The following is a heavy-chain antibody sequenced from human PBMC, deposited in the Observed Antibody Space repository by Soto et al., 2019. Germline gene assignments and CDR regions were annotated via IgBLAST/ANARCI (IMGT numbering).Heavy chain of an antibody. CDR3: ASHVSQWRENTFDY. V-gene: IGHV3-74*01. CDR2: IKGDGSST. J-gene: IGHJ4*02. CDR1: GFTFSNYW. D-gene: IGHD6-19*01. Sequence: EVQLVESGRGLVQPGGSLRLSCAASGFTFSNYWMHWVRQAPGEGLVWVSRIKGDGSSTSDADSVRGRFTISRDNAKSTVYLQMTSLRAEDTAVYYCASHVSQWRENTFDYWGQGTLVTVSS.